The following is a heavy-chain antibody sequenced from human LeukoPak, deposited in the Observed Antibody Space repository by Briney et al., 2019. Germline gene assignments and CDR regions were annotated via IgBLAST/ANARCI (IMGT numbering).Heavy chain of an antibody. V-gene: IGHV3-9*01. Sequence: GGSLRLSCAASGFTFDDYAMHWVRQPPGKGLEWVSGISWNSGSIGYADSVKGRFTISRDNAKNSLYLQMNSLRAEDTALYYCAKAHSGYLLPLDYWGQGTLVTVYS. CDR3: AKAHSGYLLPLDY. D-gene: IGHD3-22*01. J-gene: IGHJ4*02. CDR1: GFTFDDYA. CDR2: ISWNSGSI.